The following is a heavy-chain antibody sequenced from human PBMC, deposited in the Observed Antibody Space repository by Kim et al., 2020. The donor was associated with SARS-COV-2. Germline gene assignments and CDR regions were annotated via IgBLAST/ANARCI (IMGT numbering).Heavy chain of an antibody. CDR1: GFTFSNAW. J-gene: IGHJ3*02. Sequence: GGSLRLSCAASGFTFSNAWMSWVRQAPGKGLEWVGRIKSKTDGGTTDYAAPVKGRFTISRDDSKNTLYLQMNSLKTEDTAVYYCTTDSYYYGSGSANAFDIWGQGTMVTVSS. CDR3: TTDSYYYGSGSANAFDI. V-gene: IGHV3-15*01. D-gene: IGHD3-10*01. CDR2: IKSKTDGGTT.